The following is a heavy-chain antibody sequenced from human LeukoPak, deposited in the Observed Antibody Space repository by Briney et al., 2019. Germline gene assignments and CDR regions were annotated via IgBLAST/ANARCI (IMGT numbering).Heavy chain of an antibody. CDR2: IHYSGST. CDR3: VRERSDGGNSGAFDI. Sequence: PSETLSLTCTVSGGSVRSSSYYWGWIRQPPGKGLEWIGTIHYSGSTYYNLSLKSRVTISVDTSRNQFSLKLNSVTAADTAVYYCVRERSDGGNSGAFDIWGQGTMVTVSS. J-gene: IGHJ3*02. V-gene: IGHV4-39*02. CDR1: GGSVRSSSYY. D-gene: IGHD4-23*01.